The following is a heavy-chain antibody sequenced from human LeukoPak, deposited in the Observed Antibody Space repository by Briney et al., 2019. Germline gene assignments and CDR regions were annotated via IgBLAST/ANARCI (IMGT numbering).Heavy chain of an antibody. D-gene: IGHD3-22*01. Sequence: PGGSLRLSCAASGFTFSSYAMSWVRQAPGKGLEWVSTISASGGSTYYADSVKGRFTISRDNSKNTLYLQMNSLRAEDTAVYSCAKDGSTGYYDSRGYYQYSIEYFQHWGQGTLVTVSS. CDR2: ISASGGST. J-gene: IGHJ1*01. CDR1: GFTFSSYA. CDR3: AKDGSTGYYDSRGYYQYSIEYFQH. V-gene: IGHV3-23*01.